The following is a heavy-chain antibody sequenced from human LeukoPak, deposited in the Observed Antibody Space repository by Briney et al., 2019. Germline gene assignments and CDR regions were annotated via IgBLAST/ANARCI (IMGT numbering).Heavy chain of an antibody. CDR3: ARDFQDRPTETDY. J-gene: IGHJ4*02. V-gene: IGHV1-2*06. CDR1: GYTFTGYH. Sequence: GASVKVSCKASGYTFTGYHMHWVRQAPGQGLEWMGRINPNSGDTNYAQKFQGRVTMTRDTSISTAYMELSRLRSDDTAVYYCARDFQDRPTETDYWGQGTLVTVSS. D-gene: IGHD1-14*01. CDR2: INPNSGDT.